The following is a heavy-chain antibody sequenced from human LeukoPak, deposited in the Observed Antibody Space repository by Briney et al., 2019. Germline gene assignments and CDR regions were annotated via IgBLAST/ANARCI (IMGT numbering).Heavy chain of an antibody. J-gene: IGHJ4*02. CDR2: INPNSGGT. Sequence: GASVKVSCKASGYTFTGYYMHWVRQAPGQGFEWMGWINPNSGGTNYAQKFQGRVTMTRDTSISTAYMELSRLRSDDTAVYYCARGRVTNIAAPHDYWGQGTLVTVSS. D-gene: IGHD6-6*01. CDR3: ARGRVTNIAAPHDY. V-gene: IGHV1-2*02. CDR1: GYTFTGYY.